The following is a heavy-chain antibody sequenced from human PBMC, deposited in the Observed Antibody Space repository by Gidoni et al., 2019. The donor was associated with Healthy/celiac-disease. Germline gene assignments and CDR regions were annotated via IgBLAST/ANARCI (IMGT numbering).Heavy chain of an antibody. J-gene: IGHJ3*02. CDR3: AKGTLRRAFDI. CDR1: GFTFSSYG. V-gene: IGHV3-30*18. D-gene: IGHD3-16*01. Sequence: VQLLESGGGGVQPGRSLRLSCAASGFTFSSYGMHWVRQASGKGLEWVAVISYDGSNKYYADSVKGRFTISRDNSKNTLYLQMNSLRAEDTAVYYCAKGTLRRAFDIWGQGTMVTVSS. CDR2: ISYDGSNK.